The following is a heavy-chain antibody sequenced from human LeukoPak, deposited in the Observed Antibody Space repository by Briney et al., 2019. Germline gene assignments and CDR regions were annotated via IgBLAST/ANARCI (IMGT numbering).Heavy chain of an antibody. Sequence: PSETLSLTCAVYGGSFSGYYWSWIRQPPGKGLEWIGYIYHSGSTYYNPSLKSRVTISVDRSKNQFSLKLSSVTAADTAVYYCAREGYCSGGSCSDYWGQGTLVTVSS. CDR1: GGSFSGYY. V-gene: IGHV4-34*01. CDR2: IYHSGST. CDR3: AREGYCSGGSCSDY. D-gene: IGHD2-15*01. J-gene: IGHJ4*02.